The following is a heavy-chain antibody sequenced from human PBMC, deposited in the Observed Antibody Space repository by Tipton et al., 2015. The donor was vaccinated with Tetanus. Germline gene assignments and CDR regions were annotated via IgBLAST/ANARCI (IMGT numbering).Heavy chain of an antibody. Sequence: TLSLTCAVYGGSFSGYYWSWIRQPPGKGLEWIGEINHSGSTNYNPSLKSRVTISVDTSKNQFSLKLSSVTAADTAVYYCARGQDTIFGVVIVYCYYGMDVWGQGTTVTVSS. CDR2: INHSGST. CDR3: ARGQDTIFGVVIVYCYYGMDV. J-gene: IGHJ6*02. V-gene: IGHV4-34*01. CDR1: GGSFSGYY. D-gene: IGHD3-3*01.